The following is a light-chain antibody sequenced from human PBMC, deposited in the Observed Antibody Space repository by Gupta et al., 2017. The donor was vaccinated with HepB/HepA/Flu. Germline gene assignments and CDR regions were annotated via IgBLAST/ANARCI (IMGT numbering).Light chain of an antibody. CDR1: RDISNY. V-gene: IGKV1-33*01. Sequence: DIQMTQSPSSLSASVGDRVTITCQANRDISNYLNWYQQKPGKAPKLLIYDASILETGVPSRFSGSGSETDFTFTINSLQPEDTATYYCQHYDNLPKYTFGQGTNLEI. CDR3: QHYDNLPKYT. CDR2: DAS. J-gene: IGKJ2*01.